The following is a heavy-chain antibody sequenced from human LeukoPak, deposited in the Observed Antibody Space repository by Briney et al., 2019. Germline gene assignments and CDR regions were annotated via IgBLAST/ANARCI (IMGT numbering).Heavy chain of an antibody. D-gene: IGHD2-2*02. Sequence: ASVKVXCKASGYTFTSYGISWVRQAPGQGLEWMGWISAYNGNTNYAQKLQGRVTMTTDTYTSTAYMELRSLGSDDTAVYYCARGRYCSSTSCYTEFDYWGQGTLVTVSS. CDR3: ARGRYCSSTSCYTEFDY. CDR1: GYTFTSYG. V-gene: IGHV1-18*01. J-gene: IGHJ4*02. CDR2: ISAYNGNT.